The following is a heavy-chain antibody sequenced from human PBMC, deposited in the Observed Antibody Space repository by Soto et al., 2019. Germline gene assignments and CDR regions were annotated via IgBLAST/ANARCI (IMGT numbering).Heavy chain of an antibody. J-gene: IGHJ4*02. CDR3: ARSSNRGYFDS. Sequence: SEPLSLTCTGSGGSISSSSYYWGWIREPPGKGLEWIGSIYYIGSTYYNPSLKSRVTISVDTSKNQFSLKLSSVTAADTAVYYCARSSNRGYFDSWGQGTLVTVSP. CDR1: GGSISSSSYY. D-gene: IGHD6-13*01. V-gene: IGHV4-39*01. CDR2: IYYIGST.